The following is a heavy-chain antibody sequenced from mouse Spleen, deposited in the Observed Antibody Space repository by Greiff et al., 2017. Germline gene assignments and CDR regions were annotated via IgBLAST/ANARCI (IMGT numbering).Heavy chain of an antibody. Sequence: EVQLVESEGGLVQPGSSMKLSCTASGFTFSDYYMAWVRQVPEKGLEWVANINYDGSSTYYLDSLKSRFIISRDNAKNILYLQMSSLKSEDTATYYCARVGNYGFAYWGQGTLVTVSA. J-gene: IGHJ3*01. CDR1: GFTFSDYY. V-gene: IGHV5-16*01. CDR2: INYDGSST. D-gene: IGHD2-1*01. CDR3: ARVGNYGFAY.